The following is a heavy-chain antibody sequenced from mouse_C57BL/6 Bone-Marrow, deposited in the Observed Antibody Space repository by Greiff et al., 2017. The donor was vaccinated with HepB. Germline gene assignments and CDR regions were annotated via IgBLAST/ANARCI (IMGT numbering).Heavy chain of an antibody. CDR2: IRNKANNHAT. J-gene: IGHJ4*01. CDR1: GFTFSDAW. V-gene: IGHV6-6*01. D-gene: IGHD2-4*01. CDR3: FYYDYEDYAMDY. Sequence: EVQLVESGGGLVQPGGSMKLSCAASGFTFSDAWMDWVRQSPEKGLEWVAEIRNKANNHATYYAESVKGRFTISRDDSKSSVYLQMNSLRAEDTGIYYCFYYDYEDYAMDYWGQGTSVTVSS.